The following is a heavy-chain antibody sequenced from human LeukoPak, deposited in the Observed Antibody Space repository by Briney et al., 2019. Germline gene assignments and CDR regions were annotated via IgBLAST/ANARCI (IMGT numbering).Heavy chain of an antibody. J-gene: IGHJ6*03. CDR1: GYTFTSYY. Sequence: GASVKVSCKASGYTFTSYYMHWVRQAPGQGLEWMGIINPRGGSTSYAQKFQGRVTMTRDMSTSTVHMELSSLRSEDTAVYYCARALGCSSASCYKYPGYYYYYMDVWGKGTTVTVSS. CDR2: INPRGGST. D-gene: IGHD2-2*02. V-gene: IGHV1-46*01. CDR3: ARALGCSSASCYKYPGYYYYYMDV.